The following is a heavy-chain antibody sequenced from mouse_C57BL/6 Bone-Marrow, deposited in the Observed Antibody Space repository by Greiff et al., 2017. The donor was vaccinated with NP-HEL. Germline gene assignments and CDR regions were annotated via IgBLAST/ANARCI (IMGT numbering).Heavy chain of an antibody. Sequence: EVQVVESGGDLVKPGGSLKLSCAASGFTFSSYGMSWVRQTPDTRLAWVATISSGGSYTYYPDSVKGRFTISRDNAKNTLYLQMSSLKSEDTAMYYCATFTTVVPYYAMDYWGQGTSVTVSS. V-gene: IGHV5-6*01. J-gene: IGHJ4*01. CDR3: ATFTTVVPYYAMDY. D-gene: IGHD1-1*01. CDR2: ISSGGSYT. CDR1: GFTFSSYG.